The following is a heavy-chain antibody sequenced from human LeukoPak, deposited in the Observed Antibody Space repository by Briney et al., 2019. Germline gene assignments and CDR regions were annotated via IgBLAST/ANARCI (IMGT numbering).Heavy chain of an antibody. V-gene: IGHV3-33*01. CDR2: VWVGGNYK. CDR1: GFTFRTYA. D-gene: IGHD6-19*01. CDR3: AIDPPSSGWAFWS. J-gene: IGHJ5*02. Sequence: GGPLRLSCSASGFTFRTYALHWVRKAPGKGLEWVAMVWVGGNYKFYTESVKGRYTISRDDYRSILYLQMDSLRAEDTAVYYCAIDPPSSGWAFWSWGQGALVTVSS.